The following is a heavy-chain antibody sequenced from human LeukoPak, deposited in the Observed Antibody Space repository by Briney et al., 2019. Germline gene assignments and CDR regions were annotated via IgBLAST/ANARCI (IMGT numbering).Heavy chain of an antibody. CDR3: ARGVSGFWLSFDF. V-gene: IGHV4-4*09. Sequence: SETLSLTCTVSGGSISSYYWTWIRQAPGKGLEWIGYIYAGGKTRSSPSLESRVSISVDTSKNQFSLKLASVTAADTAAYYCARGVSGFWLSFDFWGQGALVSDSS. CDR1: GGSISSYY. D-gene: IGHD3-10*01. CDR2: IYAGGKT. J-gene: IGHJ4*02.